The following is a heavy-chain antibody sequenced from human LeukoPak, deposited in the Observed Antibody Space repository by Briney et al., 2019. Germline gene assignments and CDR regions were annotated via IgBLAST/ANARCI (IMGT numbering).Heavy chain of an antibody. CDR1: GFTFSSYA. J-gene: IGHJ4*02. D-gene: IGHD3-3*01. V-gene: IGHV3-23*01. CDR2: ISGSGGST. Sequence: PGGSLRLSCAASGFTFSSYAMSWVRQAPGKGLEWVSAISGSGGSTYYADSVKGRFTISRDNSKNTLYLQMNSLRAEDTAVYYCASYKDFWSGFDYWGQGTLVTVSS. CDR3: ASYKDFWSGFDY.